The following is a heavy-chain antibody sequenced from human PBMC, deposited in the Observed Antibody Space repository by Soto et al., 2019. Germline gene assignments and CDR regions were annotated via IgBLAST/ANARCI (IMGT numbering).Heavy chain of an antibody. CDR3: VRDGTKTLRDWFDP. J-gene: IGHJ5*02. CDR1: GASISGFY. CDR2: IYATGTT. V-gene: IGHV4-4*07. D-gene: IGHD1-1*01. Sequence: SETLSLTCTVSGASISGFYWSWIRKSAGKGLEWIGRIYATGTTDYNPSPKSRVMMSVDTSKKQFSLKLRSVTAAGTAVYYCVRDGTKTLRDWFDPWGQGISVTVSS.